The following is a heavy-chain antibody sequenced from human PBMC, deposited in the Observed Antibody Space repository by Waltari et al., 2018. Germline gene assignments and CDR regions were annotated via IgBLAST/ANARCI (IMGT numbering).Heavy chain of an antibody. CDR3: ARDRSIAAPSAY. D-gene: IGHD6-6*01. Sequence: QVQLVQSGAEVKKPGSSVKVSCKASGGTFSSYAISWVRQAPGQGLEWMGGIIPILGRANDAQKFQGRGKITADESTSTAYMELSSLRSEDTAVYYCARDRSIAAPSAYWGQGTLVTVSS. J-gene: IGHJ4*02. CDR1: GGTFSSYA. V-gene: IGHV1-69*11. CDR2: IIPILGRA.